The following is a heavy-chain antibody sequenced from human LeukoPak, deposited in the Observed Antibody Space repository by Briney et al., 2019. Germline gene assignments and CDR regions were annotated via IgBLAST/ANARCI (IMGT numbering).Heavy chain of an antibody. D-gene: IGHD1-26*01. CDR2: INRYGDST. J-gene: IGHJ4*02. Sequence: GGSLRLSCAASGFTFSSYAIHWVRQAPGKGLEFVSAINRYGDSTYYANSVKGRFTISRDNSKNTLYLQMGSLRADDMAVYYCTREVHSGSSDYWGQGTLVTVSS. V-gene: IGHV3-64*01. CDR1: GFTFSSYA. CDR3: TREVHSGSSDY.